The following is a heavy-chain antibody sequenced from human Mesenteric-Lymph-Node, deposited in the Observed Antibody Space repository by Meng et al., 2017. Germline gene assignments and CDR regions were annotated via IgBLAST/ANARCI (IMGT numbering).Heavy chain of an antibody. V-gene: IGHV4-4*02. CDR2: IYHSGST. CDR3: ARVAAAGNEWFDP. CDR1: GGSISSINW. D-gene: IGHD6-13*01. J-gene: IGHJ5*02. Sequence: QVHRAQRCPGLVKPLEARSTTCAVSGGSISSINWWNWVRQPPGKGLEWIGEIYHSGSTNYNPSLKSRVTISVDKSKNQFSLKLSSVTAADTAVYYCARVAAAGNEWFDPWGQGTLVTVSS.